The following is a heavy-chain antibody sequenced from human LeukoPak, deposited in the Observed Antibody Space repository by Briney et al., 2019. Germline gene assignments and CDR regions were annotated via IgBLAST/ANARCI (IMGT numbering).Heavy chain of an antibody. V-gene: IGHV5-51*01. Sequence: GESLKISCKGSGYSFTSYWIGWVRQMPGKGLEWIGIIYPGDSDTRYGPSFQGQVTISADKSISTAYLQWSSLKASDTAMYYCAGRQNYYYGGFDALDIWGQGTVVTVS. J-gene: IGHJ3*02. CDR3: AGRQNYYYGGFDALDI. CDR1: GYSFTSYW. D-gene: IGHD4-23*01. CDR2: IYPGDSDT.